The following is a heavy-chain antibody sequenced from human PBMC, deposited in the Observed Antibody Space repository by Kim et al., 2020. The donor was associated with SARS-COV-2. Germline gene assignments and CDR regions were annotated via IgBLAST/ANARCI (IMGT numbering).Heavy chain of an antibody. CDR2: INAGNGNT. CDR1: GYTFTSYA. V-gene: IGHV1-3*01. J-gene: IGHJ4*02. D-gene: IGHD3-10*01. Sequence: ASVKVSCKASGYTFTSYAMHWVRQAPGQRLEWMGWINAGNGNTKYSQKFQGRVTITRDTSASTAYMELSSLRSEDTAVYYCARNMVRGIYYFDYWGQGTLVTVSS. CDR3: ARNMVRGIYYFDY.